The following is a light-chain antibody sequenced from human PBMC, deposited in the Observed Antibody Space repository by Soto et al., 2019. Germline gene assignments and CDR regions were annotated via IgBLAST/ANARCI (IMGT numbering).Light chain of an antibody. Sequence: AIRMTQSPSSLSASTGDRVTITCRASQGISSYLDWYQQKPGKAPKLLIYAASTLQSGVPSRFNGSGSGTDFTLTISCLQSEDCATYYCQQYYSYPRTFGKGTKVEIK. CDR2: AAS. V-gene: IGKV1-8*01. J-gene: IGKJ1*01. CDR3: QQYYSYPRT. CDR1: QGISSY.